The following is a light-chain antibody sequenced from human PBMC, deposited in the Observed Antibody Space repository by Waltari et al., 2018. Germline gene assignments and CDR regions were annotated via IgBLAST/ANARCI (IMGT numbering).Light chain of an antibody. CDR3: QSYDSSLSGWV. CDR1: SSHIGAGYD. J-gene: IGLJ3*02. CDR2: GNS. Sequence: QPVLTQPPSVSGAPGQRVTISCTGGSSHIGAGYDLHWYQQLPGTAPKLLIYGNSNRPSGVPDRFSGSKSGTSASLAITGLQAEDEADYYCQSYDSSLSGWVFGGGTKLTVL. V-gene: IGLV1-40*01.